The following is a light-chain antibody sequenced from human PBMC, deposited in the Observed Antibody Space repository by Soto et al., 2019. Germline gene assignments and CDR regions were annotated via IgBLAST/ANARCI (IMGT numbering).Light chain of an antibody. CDR2: AAS. V-gene: IGKV1-39*01. CDR3: QQANNFPIT. CDR1: QSINSY. Sequence: DIQMTQSPSSLSASVGDRVTITCRASQSINSYLNWYQQKPGKAPKLLIYAASSLQSGVPSRFSGSGSGTDFTLTISSLQPEDFATYYCQQANNFPITFGQGTRLEIK. J-gene: IGKJ5*01.